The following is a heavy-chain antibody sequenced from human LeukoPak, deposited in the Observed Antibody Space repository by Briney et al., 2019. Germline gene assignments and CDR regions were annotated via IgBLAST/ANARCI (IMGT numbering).Heavy chain of an antibody. CDR1: GFTFSSYA. Sequence: GGSLRLSCAASGFTFSSYAMSWVRQAPGKGLEWVSAISGSGGSTYYADSVKGRFTISRDNSKNTLYLQMNSLRAEDTAVYYCAKDYIVVVVAATHAFDIWGQGTMVTVSS. V-gene: IGHV3-23*01. CDR2: ISGSGGST. J-gene: IGHJ3*02. CDR3: AKDYIVVVVAATHAFDI. D-gene: IGHD2-15*01.